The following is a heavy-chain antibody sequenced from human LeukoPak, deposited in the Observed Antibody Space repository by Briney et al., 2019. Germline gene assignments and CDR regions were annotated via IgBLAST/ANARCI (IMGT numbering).Heavy chain of an antibody. Sequence: SETLSLTCAVYGGSFSGYYWSWIRQPPGKGLEWIGEINHSGSTNYNPSLKSRVTISVDTSKNQFSLKLSSVTAADTAVYYCARAGRIMITFGGNWFDPRGQGTLVTVSS. D-gene: IGHD3-16*01. CDR3: ARAGRIMITFGGNWFDP. J-gene: IGHJ5*02. CDR2: INHSGST. CDR1: GGSFSGYY. V-gene: IGHV4-34*01.